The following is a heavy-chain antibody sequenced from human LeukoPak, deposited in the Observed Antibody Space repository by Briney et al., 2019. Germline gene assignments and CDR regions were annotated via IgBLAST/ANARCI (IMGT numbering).Heavy chain of an antibody. Sequence: SETLSLTCAVSGGSLNSYYWSWIRQPPGQGLEWIAYIYSSGDSNYNPSFKSRVTISVDTSKNQFSLKLTSVAAADTAIYYCARQPSGAAAFDIWGQGTMVIVSS. V-gene: IGHV4-59*08. CDR2: IYSSGDS. D-gene: IGHD6-13*01. CDR1: GGSLNSYY. J-gene: IGHJ3*02. CDR3: ARQPSGAAAFDI.